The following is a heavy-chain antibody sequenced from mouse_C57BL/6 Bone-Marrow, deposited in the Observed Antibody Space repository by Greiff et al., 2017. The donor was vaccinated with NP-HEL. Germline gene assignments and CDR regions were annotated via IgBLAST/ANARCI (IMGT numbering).Heavy chain of an antibody. Sequence: QVHVKQSGAELAKPGASVKLSCKASGYTFTSYWMHWVKQRPGQGLEWIGYINPSSGYTKYNQKFKDKATLTADKSSSTAYMQLSSLTYEDSAVYYCARLLLSRYAMDYWGQGTSVTVSS. V-gene: IGHV1-7*01. CDR2: INPSSGYT. CDR1: GYTFTSYW. CDR3: ARLLLSRYAMDY. J-gene: IGHJ4*01. D-gene: IGHD2-4*01.